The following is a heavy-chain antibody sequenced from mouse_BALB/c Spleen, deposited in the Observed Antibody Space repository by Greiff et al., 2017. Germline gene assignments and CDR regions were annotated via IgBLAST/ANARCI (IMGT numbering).Heavy chain of an antibody. Sequence: EVKLQESGGGLVQPGGSRKLSCAASGFIFSSFGMHWVRQAPEKGLEWVAYISSGSSTIYYADTVKGRFTISRDNPKNTLFLQMTSLRSEDTAMYYCAREGPYYYGSSLFDYWGQGTTLTVSS. CDR3: AREGPYYYGSSLFDY. J-gene: IGHJ2*01. V-gene: IGHV5-17*02. CDR2: ISSGSSTI. CDR1: GFIFSSFG. D-gene: IGHD1-1*01.